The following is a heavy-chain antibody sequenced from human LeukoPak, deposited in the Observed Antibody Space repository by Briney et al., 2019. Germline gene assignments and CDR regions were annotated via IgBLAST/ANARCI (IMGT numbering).Heavy chain of an antibody. D-gene: IGHD1-14*01. Sequence: GGSLRLSCAASGFTFSSYEMNWVRQAPGKGLEWVSYISSSGSTIYYADSVKGRFTISRDNAKNSLYLQMNSLRAEDTAVYYCARDRGVLEPNYWGQGTLVTVSS. V-gene: IGHV3-48*03. J-gene: IGHJ4*02. CDR2: ISSSGSTI. CDR3: ARDRGVLEPNY. CDR1: GFTFSSYE.